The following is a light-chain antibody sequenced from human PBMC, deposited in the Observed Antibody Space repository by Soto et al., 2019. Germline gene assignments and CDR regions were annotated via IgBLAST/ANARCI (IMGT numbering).Light chain of an antibody. J-gene: IGKJ1*01. CDR2: GAS. CDR3: QQYDSWT. Sequence: SPGTLSLYTGERATLSCRASQSISSPYLAWYQQKPGQAPRLLIDGASSRATGVPDRFSGSGSGTDFTLTISRLEPEDFAVYYCQQYDSWTFGQGTKVDTK. V-gene: IGKV3-20*01. CDR1: QSISSPY.